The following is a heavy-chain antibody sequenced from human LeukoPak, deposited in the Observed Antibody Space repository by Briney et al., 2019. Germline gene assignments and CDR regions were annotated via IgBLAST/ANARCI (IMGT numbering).Heavy chain of an antibody. CDR1: GYSISSGYY. J-gene: IGHJ3*02. CDR2: IYHSEST. CDR3: ARDTSPLGGAFDI. D-gene: IGHD3-16*01. Sequence: PSETLSLTCTVSGYSISSGYYWGWIRQPPGKGLDWIGNIYHSESTYYNPSLKSRVTISVDTSKNQFSLKLSSVTAADTAVYYCARDTSPLGGAFDIWGQGTMVTVSS. V-gene: IGHV4-38-2*02.